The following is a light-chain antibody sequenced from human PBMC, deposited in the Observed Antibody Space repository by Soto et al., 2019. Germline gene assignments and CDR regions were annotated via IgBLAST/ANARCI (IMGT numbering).Light chain of an antibody. CDR2: GAS. Sequence: EIVLTQSPGTLSLSPGERATLSCRASQSVSSSYLGWYQQKPGQAPRLLIYGASTRATGIPDRFSGSGSVTDFTLTISRLDPEDFAVYYCQQYGGSSLYTFGQGTKLEIK. J-gene: IGKJ2*01. CDR1: QSVSSSY. V-gene: IGKV3-20*01. CDR3: QQYGGSSLYT.